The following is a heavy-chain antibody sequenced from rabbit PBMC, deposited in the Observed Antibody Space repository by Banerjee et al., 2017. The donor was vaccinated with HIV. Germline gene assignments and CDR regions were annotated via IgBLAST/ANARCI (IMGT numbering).Heavy chain of an antibody. D-gene: IGHD6-1*01. Sequence: QEQLVESGGGLVQPEGSLTLTCKASGFTISSSYDMCWVRQAPGKGLEWIGCIYSSSDGSTHYASWAKGRFTISKTSSTTVTLQMTSLTAADTATYFCARVYYVGFACNLWGQGTLVTVS. J-gene: IGHJ4*01. CDR1: GFTISSSYD. CDR3: ARVYYVGFACNL. CDR2: IYSSSDGST. V-gene: IGHV1S45*01.